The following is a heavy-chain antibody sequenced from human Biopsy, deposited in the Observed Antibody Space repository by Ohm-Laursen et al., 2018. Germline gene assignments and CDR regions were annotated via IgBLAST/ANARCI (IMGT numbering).Heavy chain of an antibody. J-gene: IGHJ5*02. CDR3: ARGYSRRVSIFEASIYWFDT. D-gene: IGHD6-6*01. CDR2: MIPSSGKT. Sequence: ASVKVSCKASGYSFSTYDVNWVRQARGQGLEWMGWMIPSSGKTGYTQRFQGRVTLTMNTSISTAYMELSGLRSEDTAVYFCARGYSRRVSIFEASIYWFDTWGQGTLVTVSS. V-gene: IGHV1-8*01. CDR1: GYSFSTYD.